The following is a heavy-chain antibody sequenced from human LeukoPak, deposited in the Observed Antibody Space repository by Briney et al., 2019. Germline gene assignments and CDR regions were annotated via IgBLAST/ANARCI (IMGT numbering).Heavy chain of an antibody. CDR2: IDHSGNT. Sequence: SETLSLTCAVSGCSIRSGYYWGWIRQPPGEGLKWIGSIDHSGNTHYNPSLKSRVTISADTSTNQFSLKLSSVTAADTAVYYCASGMTTATDYWGQGTLVTVSS. V-gene: IGHV4-38-2*01. J-gene: IGHJ4*02. CDR3: ASGMTTATDY. CDR1: GCSIRSGYY. D-gene: IGHD4-17*01.